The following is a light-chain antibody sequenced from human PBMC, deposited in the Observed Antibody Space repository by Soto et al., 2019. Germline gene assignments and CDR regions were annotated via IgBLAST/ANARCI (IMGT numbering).Light chain of an antibody. CDR3: QQYDNSLYT. J-gene: IGKJ2*01. Sequence: EIVLTQSPGTLSLSPGERATLSCRASQSVNNNYLAWYQQKPGQAPRLLIYGASSRATGIPDRFSGSGSGTDFNLTISRLEHEDFAVYYCQQYDNSLYTFGQGTKLEIK. CDR1: QSVNNNY. V-gene: IGKV3-20*01. CDR2: GAS.